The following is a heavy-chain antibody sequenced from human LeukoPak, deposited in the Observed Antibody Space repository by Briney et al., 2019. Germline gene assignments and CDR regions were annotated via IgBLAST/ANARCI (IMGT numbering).Heavy chain of an antibody. Sequence: SVKVSCKASGGTFSSYAISWVRQAPGQGLEWMGGIIPIFGTANYAQKFQGRVTITADESTSTAYMELSSLRSEDTAVYYCARGGSIAARTKQNDYWGQGTLVTVSS. CDR2: IIPIFGTA. V-gene: IGHV1-69*13. D-gene: IGHD6-6*01. CDR3: ARGGSIAARTKQNDY. J-gene: IGHJ4*02. CDR1: GGTFSSYA.